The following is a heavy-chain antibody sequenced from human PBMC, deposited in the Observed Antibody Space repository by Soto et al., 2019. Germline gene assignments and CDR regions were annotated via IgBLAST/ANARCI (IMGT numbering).Heavy chain of an antibody. D-gene: IGHD2-21*01. CDR2: ISSRGNT. V-gene: IGHV4-59*08. CDR3: AIHPPVSAYVDH. Sequence: SETLSLTCTVSGGSINNYYWSWIRQPPGKRLEWIGYISSRGNTNYNPSLKSRVTISVDTSNSQFSLNLRSVTAADTAVYYCAIHPPVSAYVDHWAQGTLVPVSS. CDR1: GGSINNYY. J-gene: IGHJ4*02.